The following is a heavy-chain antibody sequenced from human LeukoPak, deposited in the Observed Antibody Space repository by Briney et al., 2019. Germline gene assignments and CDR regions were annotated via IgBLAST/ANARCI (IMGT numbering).Heavy chain of an antibody. CDR2: ISYDGSNK. V-gene: IGHV3-30-3*01. CDR1: GFPVSDYY. J-gene: IGHJ4*02. D-gene: IGHD3-16*02. Sequence: GGSLRLSCAASGFPVSDYYMNWVRQAPGKGLEWVAVISYDGSNKYYADSVKGRFTISRDNSKNTLYLQMNSLRAEDTAVYYCARVRGSYRLIDYWGQGTLVTVSS. CDR3: ARVRGSYRLIDY.